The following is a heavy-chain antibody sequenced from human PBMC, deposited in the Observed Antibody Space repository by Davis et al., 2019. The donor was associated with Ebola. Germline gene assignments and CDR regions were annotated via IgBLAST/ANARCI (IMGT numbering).Heavy chain of an antibody. Sequence: LVKVSCKASGGTFSSYAISWVRQAPGQGLEWMGGIIPIFGTANYAQKFQGRVTITADESTSTAYMELSSLRSEDTAVYYCAGRDWGKNWFDPWGQGTLVTVSS. CDR3: AGRDWGKNWFDP. V-gene: IGHV1-69*13. J-gene: IGHJ5*02. D-gene: IGHD7-27*01. CDR2: IIPIFGTA. CDR1: GGTFSSYA.